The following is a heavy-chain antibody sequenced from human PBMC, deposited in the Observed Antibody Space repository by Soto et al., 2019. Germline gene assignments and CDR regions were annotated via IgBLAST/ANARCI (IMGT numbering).Heavy chain of an antibody. D-gene: IGHD3-22*01. V-gene: IGHV1-69*13. CDR2: IIPIFGTA. J-gene: IGHJ5*02. CDR1: GGTFSSYA. CDR3: ARDRGPSSGYYPYWFDP. Sequence: SVKVSCTASGGTFSSYASSWVRHAPGQGLEWMGEIIPIFGTANYAQKFQGRVTITADESTSTAYMELSSLRSEDTAVYYCARDRGPSSGYYPYWFDPWGQGTLVTSPQ.